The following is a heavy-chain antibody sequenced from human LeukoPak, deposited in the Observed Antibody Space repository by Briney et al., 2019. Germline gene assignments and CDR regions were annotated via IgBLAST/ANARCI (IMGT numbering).Heavy chain of an antibody. CDR1: GGTFSSYA. CDR3: ARVSWQWLATADY. V-gene: IGHV1-69*13. Sequence: ASVKVSCKASGGTFSSYAISWVQQAPGQGLEWMGGIIPIFGTANYAQKFQGRVTITADESTSTAYMELSSLRSEDTAVYYCARVSWQWLATADYWGQGTLVTVSS. D-gene: IGHD6-19*01. CDR2: IIPIFGTA. J-gene: IGHJ4*02.